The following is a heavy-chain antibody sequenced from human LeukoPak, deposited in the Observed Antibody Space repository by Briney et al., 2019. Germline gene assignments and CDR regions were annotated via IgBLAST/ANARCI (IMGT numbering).Heavy chain of an antibody. V-gene: IGHV3-73*01. CDR2: IRGKGFSAPP. Sequence: GGSLRLSCAASGFTFSDSAIHWVRQASGKGLEWVGRIRGKGFSAPPAYVASVKDTFTISREYSESTVYLHMNRLKAEDTAMYYCTVAQSGGIWFDPWGAGTQVTVSS. CDR3: TVAQSGGIWFDP. J-gene: IGHJ5*02. D-gene: IGHD3-16*01. CDR1: GFTFSDSA.